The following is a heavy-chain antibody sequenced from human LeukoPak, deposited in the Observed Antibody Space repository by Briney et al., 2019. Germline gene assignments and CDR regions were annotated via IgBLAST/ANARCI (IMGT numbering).Heavy chain of an antibody. V-gene: IGHV1-46*01. Sequence: ASVKVSCKASGYTFTSYYMHWVRQAPGQGLEWMGIINPSGGSTSYAQKFQGRVTMTRDTSTSTVYMELSSLRSEDTAVYYCARGRHGDDFWSGYLYYYYYGMDVWGQGTTVTVSS. CDR3: ARGRHGDDFWSGYLYYYYYGMDV. CDR2: INPSGGST. CDR1: GYTFTSYY. J-gene: IGHJ6*02. D-gene: IGHD3-3*01.